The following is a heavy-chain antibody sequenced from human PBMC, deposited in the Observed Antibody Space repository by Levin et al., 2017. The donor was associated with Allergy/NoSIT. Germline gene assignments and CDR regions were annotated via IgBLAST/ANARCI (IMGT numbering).Heavy chain of an antibody. V-gene: IGHV1-2*04. CDR1: GYTFTGYY. Sequence: ASVKVSCKASGYTFTGYYMHWVRQAPGQGLEWMGWINPNSGGTNYAQKFQGWVTMTRDTSISTAYMELSRLRSDDTAVYYCARGPEYCSGGSCYSMTDYWGQGTLVTVSS. J-gene: IGHJ4*02. CDR2: INPNSGGT. CDR3: ARGPEYCSGGSCYSMTDY. D-gene: IGHD2-15*01.